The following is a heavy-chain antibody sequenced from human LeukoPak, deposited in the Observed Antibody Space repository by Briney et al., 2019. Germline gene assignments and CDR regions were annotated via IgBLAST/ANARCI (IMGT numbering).Heavy chain of an antibody. Sequence: SETLSLTCAVYGGSFSGYYWSWIRQPPGKGLEWIGEINHSGSTNYNPSLKSRVTISVGTSKNQFSLKLSSVTAADTAVYYCARRPEYYDYGWGSYRYLYYFDYWGQGTLVTVSS. CDR2: INHSGST. J-gene: IGHJ4*02. V-gene: IGHV4-34*01. D-gene: IGHD3-16*02. CDR3: ARRPEYYDYGWGSYRYLYYFDY. CDR1: GGSFSGYY.